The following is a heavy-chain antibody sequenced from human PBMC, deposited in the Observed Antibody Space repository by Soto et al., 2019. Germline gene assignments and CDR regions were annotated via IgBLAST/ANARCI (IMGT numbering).Heavy chain of an antibody. CDR3: VRDSPIGSTFSGYDGIDY. V-gene: IGHV1-69*08. J-gene: IGHJ4*02. CDR2: INPLLDTT. Sequence: QVQLVQSGAEVKKPGSSVKVSCKTSGGTFSNDIITWVRQAPGQGLEWMGRINPLLDTTNYAQKFQGRVTITADKSTGTAYMELNRLRSEDTAVYYCVRDSPIGSTFSGYDGIDYWGQGTLVTVSS. CDR1: GGTFSNDI. D-gene: IGHD5-12*01.